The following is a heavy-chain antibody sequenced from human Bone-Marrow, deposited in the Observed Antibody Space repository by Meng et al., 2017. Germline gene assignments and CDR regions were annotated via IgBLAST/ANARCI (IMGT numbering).Heavy chain of an antibody. V-gene: IGHV4-31*03. J-gene: IGHJ5*02. D-gene: IGHD3-22*01. CDR1: GGSISSGTYY. CDR2: IQYSGST. CDR3: ARYVFDSSSLYSNWFDP. Sequence: QVQLQESGPGLVKPSQTLSLTCTVSGGSISSGTYYWGWVRQLPGKGLEWNPYIQYSGSTYYSPSLKSRVTIAVDTSKNQLSLKLSSMTAADTDVYYCARYVFDSSSLYSNWFDPWGQGTLVTVSS.